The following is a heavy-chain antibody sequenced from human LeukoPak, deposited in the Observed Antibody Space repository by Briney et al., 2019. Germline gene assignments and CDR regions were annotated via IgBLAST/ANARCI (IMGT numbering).Heavy chain of an antibody. CDR1: GGSFSSYY. CDR2: ISPSGNT. Sequence: SETLSLTCTVSGGSFSSYYWTWIRQPPGKSLEWVGEISPSGNTQYNPSLKSRVTISLDASKSQFYLKLNSVTAADTAVYYCARRVRSADYRLDYWGQGTLVTVSS. D-gene: IGHD4-11*01. CDR3: ARRVRSADYRLDY. J-gene: IGHJ4*02. V-gene: IGHV4-34*01.